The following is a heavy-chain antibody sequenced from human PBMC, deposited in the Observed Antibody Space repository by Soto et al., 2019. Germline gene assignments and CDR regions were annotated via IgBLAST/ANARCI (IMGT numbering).Heavy chain of an antibody. CDR1: GFNFDNSY. D-gene: IGHD2-2*01. V-gene: IGHV3-53*01. CDR3: SKNNVAPAFVGFEY. CDR2: LYSGGQT. Sequence: PGGSLRLSCAVSGFNFDNSYMSWVRQAPGKGLEWVSILYSGGQTYYTESVRGRFTISRDISKNTLDLQMNRLTADDTAVYYCSKNNVAPAFVGFEYWGQGTLVTVS. J-gene: IGHJ4*02.